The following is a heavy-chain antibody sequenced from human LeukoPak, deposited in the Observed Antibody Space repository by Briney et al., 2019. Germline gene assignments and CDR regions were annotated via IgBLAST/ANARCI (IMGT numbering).Heavy chain of an antibody. Sequence: SETLSLTCTVSGGSISSYYWNWIRQPPGKGLEWIGYIYYIGSTNYNPSLKSRVTISVDTSKNQFSLKLSSVTAADTAVYYCARVLPLPDSDYGDYTGEGWFDPWGQGILVTVSS. CDR1: GGSISSYY. D-gene: IGHD4-17*01. J-gene: IGHJ5*02. V-gene: IGHV4-59*01. CDR3: ARVLPLPDSDYGDYTGEGWFDP. CDR2: IYYIGST.